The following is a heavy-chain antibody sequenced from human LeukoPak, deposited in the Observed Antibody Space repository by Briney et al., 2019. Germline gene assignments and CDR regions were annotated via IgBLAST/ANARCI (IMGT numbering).Heavy chain of an antibody. J-gene: IGHJ6*02. V-gene: IGHV3-21*01. Sequence: PGGSLRLSCAASGFTFSSYSMNWVRQAPGKGLEWVSSISSSSSYIYYADSVKGRFTISRDNAKNSLYLQMNSLRAEDTAVYYCAIRTAAAKPGNYYYYYGMDVWGQGTTVTVSS. CDR1: GFTFSSYS. D-gene: IGHD6-13*01. CDR2: ISSSSSYI. CDR3: AIRTAAAKPGNYYYYYGMDV.